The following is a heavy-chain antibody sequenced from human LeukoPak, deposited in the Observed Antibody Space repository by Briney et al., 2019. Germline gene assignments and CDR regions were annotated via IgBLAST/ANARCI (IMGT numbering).Heavy chain of an antibody. CDR1: GGSFSGYY. CDR2: INHSGST. CDR3: ARYYYDSSGYYYNAFDI. Sequence: SETLSLTCAVYGGSFSGYYWSWLRQPPGKGLEWLGEINHSGSTNYNPSLKSRVTISVDTSKNQFSLKLSSVTAADTAVYYCARYYYDSSGYYYNAFDIWGQGTMVTVSS. J-gene: IGHJ3*02. V-gene: IGHV4-34*01. D-gene: IGHD3-22*01.